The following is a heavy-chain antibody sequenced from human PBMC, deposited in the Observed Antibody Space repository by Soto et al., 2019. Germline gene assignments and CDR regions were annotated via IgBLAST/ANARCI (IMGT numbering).Heavy chain of an antibody. CDR1: GFTFSTYA. V-gene: IGHV3-23*01. J-gene: IGHJ4*02. D-gene: IGHD5-18*01. Sequence: GGSLRPSCAAFGFTFSTYAVSWVRQVLRQGLEWGSAISGSGGSTYYADSVTGRFTISSVNSKNTLYLQMNSLRAENTAIYYCANDGERYGYVYSCDYWGQGPL. CDR2: ISGSGGST. CDR3: ANDGERYGYVYSCDY.